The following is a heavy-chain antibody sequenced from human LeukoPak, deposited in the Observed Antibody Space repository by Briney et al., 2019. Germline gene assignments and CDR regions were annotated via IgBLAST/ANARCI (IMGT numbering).Heavy chain of an antibody. V-gene: IGHV4-34*01. CDR2: INHSGST. CDR3: AREVGPDYDFWSGYQFDY. Sequence: PSETLSLTCTVSGGSISSYYWSWIRQPPGKGLEWIGEINHSGSTNYNPSLKSRVTISVDTSKNQFSLKLSSVTAADTAVYYCAREVGPDYDFWSGYQFDYWGQGTLVTVSS. D-gene: IGHD3-3*01. CDR1: GGSISSYY. J-gene: IGHJ4*02.